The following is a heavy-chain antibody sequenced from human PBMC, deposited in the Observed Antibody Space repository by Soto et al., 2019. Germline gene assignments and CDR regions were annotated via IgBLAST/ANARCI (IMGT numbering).Heavy chain of an antibody. CDR1: GFTFTNYA. CDR2: ISGGGDGT. CDR3: ANKGLGSLKTFCSGSGCHYTFNI. V-gene: IGHV3-23*01. J-gene: IGHJ3*02. Sequence: EVQLLESGGGLVQPGGSLRLSCAASGFTFTNYAMSWVRQAPGKGLEWVSTISGGGDGTYYADSVKGHFTISRDNSKNTLYLQMNSLRVEDTATYYCANKGLGSLKTFCSGSGCHYTFNIWGKGTMVTVSS. D-gene: IGHD6-19*01.